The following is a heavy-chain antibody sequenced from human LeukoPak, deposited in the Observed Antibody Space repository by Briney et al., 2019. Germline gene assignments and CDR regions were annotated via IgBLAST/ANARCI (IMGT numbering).Heavy chain of an antibody. J-gene: IGHJ6*03. Sequence: GASVKVSCKASGGTFSSYAISWVRQAPGQGLEWMGGIIPIFGTANYAQTFQGRVTITTDESTSTAYMELSSLRSEDTAVYYCARVASGITGTTSLHYYYYYYMDVWGKGTTVTVSS. CDR2: IIPIFGTA. V-gene: IGHV1-69*05. CDR1: GGTFSSYA. D-gene: IGHD1-7*01. CDR3: ARVASGITGTTSLHYYYYYYMDV.